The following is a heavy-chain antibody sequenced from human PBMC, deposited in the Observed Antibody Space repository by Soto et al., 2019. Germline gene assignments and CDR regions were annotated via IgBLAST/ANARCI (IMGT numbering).Heavy chain of an antibody. V-gene: IGHV1-69*01. CDR2: IVPVFGTA. CDR1: GGPSNNYG. J-gene: IGHJ6*02. D-gene: IGHD6-13*01. Sequence: QVQLIQSGAEVKTSGSSVKVSCKALGGPSNNYGDSWVRQAPGQGLEWMGGIVPVFGTANYAPKFHGRLRITADDSTRTVNMELRSLTSDDTAVYYCATASIRGRGSQAAVGQQYNHYYNAMDVWGPGTTVIVSS. CDR3: ATASIRGRGSQAAVGQQYNHYYNAMDV.